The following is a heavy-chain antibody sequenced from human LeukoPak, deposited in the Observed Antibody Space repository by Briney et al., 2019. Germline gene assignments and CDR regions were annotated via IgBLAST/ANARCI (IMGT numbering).Heavy chain of an antibody. J-gene: IGHJ5*02. D-gene: IGHD1-26*01. CDR2: IYPGDSDT. CDR1: GYRFTSYW. CDR3: ARVLDSGSYLGLRRRFDP. Sequence: GESLKISCKGSGYRFTSYWIGWVRQMPGKGLEWMGIIYPGDSDTRYSPSFQGQVTISADKSISTAYLQWSSLKASDTAMYYCARVLDSGSYLGLRRRFDPWCQGTLVTVSS. V-gene: IGHV5-51*01.